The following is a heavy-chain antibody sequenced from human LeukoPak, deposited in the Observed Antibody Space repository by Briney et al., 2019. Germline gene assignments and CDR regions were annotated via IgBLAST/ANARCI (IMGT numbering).Heavy chain of an antibody. Sequence: SETLSLTCTVSGGSISSYYWSWIRQPPGKGLEWIGYIYYSGTTNYNPSLKSRVTISVDTSKNQFSLKLSSVTAADTAVYYCASIVVVTAILHWGQGTLVTVSS. J-gene: IGHJ1*01. CDR3: ASIVVVTAILH. CDR1: GGSISSYY. V-gene: IGHV4-59*08. D-gene: IGHD2-21*02. CDR2: IYYSGTT.